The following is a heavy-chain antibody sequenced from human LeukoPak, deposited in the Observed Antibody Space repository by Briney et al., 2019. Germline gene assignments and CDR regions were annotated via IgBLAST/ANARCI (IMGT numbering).Heavy chain of an antibody. D-gene: IGHD3-22*01. Sequence: PGSSLRLSCAACGFTFSSYGMHCVRQAPGKGLEWVAVIWYDGSNKYCADSVKGRFTISRDNSKNTLYLQMNSLRAEDTAVYYCARDRTYYYDSSGYYYPTYWGQGTLVTVSS. CDR1: GFTFSSYG. J-gene: IGHJ4*02. V-gene: IGHV3-33*08. CDR3: ARDRTYYYDSSGYYYPTY. CDR2: IWYDGSNK.